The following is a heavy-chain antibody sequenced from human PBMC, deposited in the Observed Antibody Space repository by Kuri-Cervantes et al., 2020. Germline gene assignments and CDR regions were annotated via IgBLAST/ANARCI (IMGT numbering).Heavy chain of an antibody. V-gene: IGHV3-48*03. CDR1: EFTFSNYK. D-gene: IGHD4-23*01. CDR3: AKDGGYDFYYMDV. CDR2: ISSSGSNT. J-gene: IGHJ6*03. Sequence: GESLKISCAASEFTFSNYKMNWVRQAPGKGLEWLSDISSSGSNTYYADSVKGRFTISRDNSKNSLYLQMNSLSAEDTAVYYCAKDGGYDFYYMDVRGKGTTVTVSS.